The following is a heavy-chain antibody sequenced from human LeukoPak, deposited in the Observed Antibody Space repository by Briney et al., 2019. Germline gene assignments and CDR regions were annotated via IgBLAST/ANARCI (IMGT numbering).Heavy chain of an antibody. J-gene: IGHJ4*02. Sequence: GGSLRLSCAASGFTFNTYNMNWVRQAPGKGLEWVSSISQSSNYIYYADSVKGRFTISRDNAGNSLYLQMNSLRAEDTAVYYCARDSLYCSGGSCQPTRGRYFDYWGQGTLVTVSS. CDR1: GFTFNTYN. V-gene: IGHV3-21*01. CDR3: ARDSLYCSGGSCQPTRGRYFDY. CDR2: ISQSSNYI. D-gene: IGHD2-15*01.